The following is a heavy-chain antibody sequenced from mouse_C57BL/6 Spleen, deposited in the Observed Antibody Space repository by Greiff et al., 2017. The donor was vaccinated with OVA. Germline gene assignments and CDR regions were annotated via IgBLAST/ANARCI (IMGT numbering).Heavy chain of an antibody. CDR1: GYTFTSYW. J-gene: IGHJ2*01. D-gene: IGHD1-1*01. CDR2: IYPGSGST. CDR3: ARWDTTVVSDYFDY. V-gene: IGHV1-55*01. Sequence: QVQLQQPGAELVKPGASVKMSCKASGYTFTSYWITWVKQRPGQGLEWIGDIYPGSGSTNYNEKFKSKATLTVDTSSSTAYMQLRSLTSEDSAVXCCARWDTTVVSDYFDYWGQGTTLTVSS.